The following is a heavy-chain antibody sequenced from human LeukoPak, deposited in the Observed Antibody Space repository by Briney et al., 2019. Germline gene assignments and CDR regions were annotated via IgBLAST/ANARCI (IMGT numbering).Heavy chain of an antibody. D-gene: IGHD3-10*01. V-gene: IGHV3-23*01. CDR1: GFIFSSYG. J-gene: IGHJ4*02. Sequence: PGRSLRLSCAASGFIFSSYGMSWVRQAPGKGLEWVSAISGSGGSTYYADSVKGRFTISRDNSKNTLYLQMNSLRAEDTAVYYCAKAELGYYYGSGSSYFDYWGQGTLVTVSS. CDR2: ISGSGGST. CDR3: AKAELGYYYGSGSSYFDY.